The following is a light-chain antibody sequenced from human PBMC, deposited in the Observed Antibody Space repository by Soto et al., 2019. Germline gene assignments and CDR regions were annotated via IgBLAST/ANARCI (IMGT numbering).Light chain of an antibody. Sequence: EIVMTQSPATLSVSPGERATLSCRASQSVSGDLAWYQQKPGQAPRLLIYGASTRATGVPARFSGSGSGTEFTLPIISLQSEDFAVYYCQKYNNWPPWTFGQGTKVDIK. J-gene: IGKJ1*01. CDR1: QSVSGD. CDR2: GAS. CDR3: QKYNNWPPWT. V-gene: IGKV3-15*01.